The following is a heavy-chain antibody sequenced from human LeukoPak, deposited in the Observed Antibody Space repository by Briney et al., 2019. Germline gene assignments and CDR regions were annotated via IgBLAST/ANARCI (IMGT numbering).Heavy chain of an antibody. J-gene: IGHJ4*02. V-gene: IGHV3-30*02. CDR2: IRYDGSNK. CDR1: GFTFSSYG. CDR3: ARDLNFDWLDYGDY. D-gene: IGHD3-9*01. Sequence: GGSLRLSCAASGFTFSSYGMHWVRQAPGKGLEWVAFIRYDGSNKYYADSVKGRFTISRDNSKNTLYLQMNSLRAEDTAVYYCARDLNFDWLDYGDYWGQGTLVTVSS.